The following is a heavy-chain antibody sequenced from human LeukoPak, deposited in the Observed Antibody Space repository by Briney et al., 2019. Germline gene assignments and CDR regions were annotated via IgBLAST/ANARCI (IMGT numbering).Heavy chain of an antibody. D-gene: IGHD4/OR15-4a*01. CDR3: ARRAGAYSHPYDY. J-gene: IGHJ4*02. CDR2: ISYRGST. CDR1: GGSIASYY. V-gene: IGHV4-59*01. Sequence: PSETLSLTCTVSGGSIASYYWSWIRQFPGRGLEWIGYISYRGSTSYNPSLNSRVSISLDTSKNQLSLRLNSVTAADTAVYYCARRAGAYSHPYDYWGQGTLVTVSS.